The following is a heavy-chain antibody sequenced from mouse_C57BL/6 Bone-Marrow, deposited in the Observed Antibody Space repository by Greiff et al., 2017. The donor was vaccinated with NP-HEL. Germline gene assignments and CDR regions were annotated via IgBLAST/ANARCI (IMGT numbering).Heavy chain of an antibody. Sequence: VQLQQSGPGLVKPSQSLSLTCSVTGYSITSGYYWNWIRQFPGNKLEWMGYISYDGSNNYNPTLKNRISFTRDTSQNQFFLTSNSVTTEDTATYYCARGRQHMLRAYWGQGTLVTVSA. CDR1: GYSITSGYY. J-gene: IGHJ3*01. CDR3: ARGRQHMLRAY. CDR2: ISYDGSN. V-gene: IGHV3-6*01. D-gene: IGHD3-2*02.